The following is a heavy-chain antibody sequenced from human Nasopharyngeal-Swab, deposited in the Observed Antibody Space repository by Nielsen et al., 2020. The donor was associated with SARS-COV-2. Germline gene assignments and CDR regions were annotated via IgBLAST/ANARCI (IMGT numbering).Heavy chain of an antibody. D-gene: IGHD3-3*01. CDR3: AREIYDGHHDP. V-gene: IGHV4-59*01. J-gene: IGHJ5*02. Sequence: WIRQPPGKGLEWIGYIYYSGSTNYNPSLKSRVTISVDTSKNQFSLKLSSVTAADTAVHYCAREIYDGHHDPWGQGTLVTVSS. CDR2: IYYSGST.